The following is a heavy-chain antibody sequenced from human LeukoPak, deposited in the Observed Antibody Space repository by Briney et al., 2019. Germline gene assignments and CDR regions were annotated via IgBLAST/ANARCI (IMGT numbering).Heavy chain of an antibody. CDR3: ARDDEEIAAAGHDY. CDR2: INTNTGNP. D-gene: IGHD6-13*01. J-gene: IGHJ4*02. CDR1: GYTFTSYA. Sequence: ASVKVSCKASGYTFTSYAMNWVRQAPGQGLEWMGWINTNTGNPTYAQGLTGRFVFSLDTSVSTAYLQISSLKAEDTAVYYCARDDEEIAAAGHDYWGQGTLVTVSS. V-gene: IGHV7-4-1*02.